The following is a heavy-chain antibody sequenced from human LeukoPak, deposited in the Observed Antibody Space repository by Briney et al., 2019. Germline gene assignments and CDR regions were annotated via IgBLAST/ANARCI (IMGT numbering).Heavy chain of an antibody. D-gene: IGHD4-11*01. CDR1: GYTFTGYY. CDR2: INPNSGGT. J-gene: IGHJ6*03. V-gene: IGHV1-2*02. CDR3: ARDKTQSPLDYYYMDV. Sequence: ASVKVSCKASGYTFTGYYMHWVRQAPGQGLEWMEWINPNSGGTNYAQKFQGRVTMTRDTSISTAYMELSRLRSDDTAVYYCARDKTQSPLDYYYMDVWGKGTTVTVSS.